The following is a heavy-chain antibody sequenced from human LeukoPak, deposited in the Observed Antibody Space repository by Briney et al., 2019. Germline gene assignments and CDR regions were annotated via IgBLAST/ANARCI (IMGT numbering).Heavy chain of an antibody. V-gene: IGHV3-30*02. J-gene: IGHJ4*02. CDR2: IRYDGSLK. Sequence: RSGGSLRLSCAASGFTFSSYGMHWVRQAPGKGLEWVAFIRYDGSLKYYADSVKGRFTISRDNSKNTLYLQMSSLRAEDTAVYYCAKDKYSPFDYWGQGTLVTVSS. CDR3: AKDKYSPFDY. D-gene: IGHD5-18*01. CDR1: GFTFSSYG.